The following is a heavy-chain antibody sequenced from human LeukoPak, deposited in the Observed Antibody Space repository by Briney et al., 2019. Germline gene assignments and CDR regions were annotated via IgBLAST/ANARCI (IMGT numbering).Heavy chain of an antibody. CDR2: LNTDTGSP. J-gene: IGHJ6*03. CDR1: GYSFTTYA. D-gene: IGHD5-24*01. CDR3: ARGPPHRDYYYYYMDV. Sequence: ASVKVSCKASGYSFTTYAMNWVRQAPGQGLEWMGWLNTDTGSPTYAQGLTGRFVFSLDTSVSTAYLQISSLKSEDTAVYYCARGPPHRDYYYYYMDVWGKGTTVTVSS. V-gene: IGHV7-4-1*02.